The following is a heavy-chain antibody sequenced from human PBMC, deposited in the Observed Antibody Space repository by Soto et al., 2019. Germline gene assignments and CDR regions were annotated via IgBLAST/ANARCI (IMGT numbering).Heavy chain of an antibody. J-gene: IGHJ5*02. D-gene: IGHD3-16*02. CDR3: ASGLSFDP. Sequence: SETLSLTCTLSGGSISSGDYYWSWIRQPPGKGLEWIGYIYYSGSTNYNPSLKSRVTISVDTSKNQFSLKLSSVTAADTAVYYCASGLSFDPWGQGTLVTVSS. CDR1: GGSISSGDYY. V-gene: IGHV4-61*08. CDR2: IYYSGST.